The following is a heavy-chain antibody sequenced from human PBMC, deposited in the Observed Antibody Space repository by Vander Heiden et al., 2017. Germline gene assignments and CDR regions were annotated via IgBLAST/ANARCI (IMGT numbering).Heavy chain of an antibody. D-gene: IGHD6-13*01. CDR1: GFTFSRDW. V-gene: IGHV3-74*01. Sequence: EVQLVESGGGLVQPGGSLRLSCAASGFTFSRDWMHWVRQVPGKGRVCVSHVNGDGSSTNYADSVKGRFTISRDNAKNTLYLQMNSLSAEDTAVYHCARHSFGNSWPFDSWGQGTLVTVSS. CDR3: ARHSFGNSWPFDS. CDR2: VNGDGSST. J-gene: IGHJ4*02.